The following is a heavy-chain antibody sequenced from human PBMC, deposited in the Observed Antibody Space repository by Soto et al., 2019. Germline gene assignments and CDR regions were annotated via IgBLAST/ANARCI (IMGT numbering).Heavy chain of an antibody. J-gene: IGHJ6*02. CDR3: VKDQIAARTYYYYGMDV. V-gene: IGHV3-64D*08. CDR1: GVTFSSYA. Sequence: GGSVRLSCSASGVTFSSYAMHWVRQAPGKGLEYVSAISSNGGSTYYADSVKGRFTISRDNSKNTLYLQMSSLRAEDTAVYYCVKDQIAARTYYYYGMDVWGQGTTVTVSS. D-gene: IGHD6-6*01. CDR2: ISSNGGST.